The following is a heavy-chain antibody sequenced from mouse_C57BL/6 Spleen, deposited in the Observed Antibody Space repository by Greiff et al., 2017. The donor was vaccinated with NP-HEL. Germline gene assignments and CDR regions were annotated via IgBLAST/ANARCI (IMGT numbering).Heavy chain of an antibody. D-gene: IGHD2-10*01. CDR1: GFTFSSYA. V-gene: IGHV5-9-1*02. Sequence: EVKLVESGEGLVKPGGSLKLSCAASGFTFSSYALSWVRQTPEKRLEWVAYISSGGDYIYYADTVKGRFTISRDNARNTLYLQMSSLKSEDTAMYYCTTLLISFAYWGQGTLVTVSA. CDR2: ISSGGDYI. CDR3: TTLLISFAY. J-gene: IGHJ3*01.